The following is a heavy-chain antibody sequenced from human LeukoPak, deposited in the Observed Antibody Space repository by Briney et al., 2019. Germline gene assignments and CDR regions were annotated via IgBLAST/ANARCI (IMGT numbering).Heavy chain of an antibody. CDR2: ISSSGSTI. CDR1: GFTFSDYY. J-gene: IGHJ6*02. V-gene: IGHV3-11*01. CDR3: ARNSYSYDGYGMDV. D-gene: IGHD5-18*01. Sequence: GGSLRLPCAASGFTFSDYYMSWIRQAPGKGLEWVSYISSSGSTIYYADSVKGRFTISRDNAKNLLYLQMNSLRAEDTAVYYCARNSYSYDGYGMDVWGQGTTVTVSS.